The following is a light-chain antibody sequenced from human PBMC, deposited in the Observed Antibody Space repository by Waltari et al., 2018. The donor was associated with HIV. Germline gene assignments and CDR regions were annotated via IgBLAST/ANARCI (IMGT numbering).Light chain of an antibody. CDR3: ATWDDSLRGVV. CDR2: SNN. CDR1: STNIGSNY. J-gene: IGLJ2*01. V-gene: IGLV1-47*02. Sequence: QSVLTQPPSASGTPGQRISISCFGSSTNIGSNYVYWYQQLPGTAPNLLIYSNNPRPSGVPDRFSGSKSGTSASLAISGLRSEDEADYYCATWDDSLRGVVFGGGAKLTVL.